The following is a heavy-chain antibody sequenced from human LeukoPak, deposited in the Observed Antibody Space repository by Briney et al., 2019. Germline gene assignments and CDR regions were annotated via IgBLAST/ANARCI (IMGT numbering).Heavy chain of an antibody. CDR3: ARHRRRNIVVVVAAYDY. CDR2: INHSGST. CDR1: GGSISSYY. Sequence: SETLSLTCTVSGGSISSYYWSWIRQPPGKGLEWIGEINHSGSTNYNPSLKSRVTISVDTSKNQFSLKLSSVTAADTAVYYCARHRRRNIVVVVAAYDYWGQGTLVTVSS. V-gene: IGHV4-34*01. J-gene: IGHJ4*02. D-gene: IGHD2-15*01.